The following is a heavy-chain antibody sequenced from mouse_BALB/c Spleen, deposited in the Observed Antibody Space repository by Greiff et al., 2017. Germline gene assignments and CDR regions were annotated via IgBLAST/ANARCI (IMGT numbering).Heavy chain of an antibody. J-gene: IGHJ3*01. CDR2: INPSSGYT. Sequence: LQESGAELARPGASVKMSCKASGYTFTSYTMHWVKQRPGQGLEWIGYINPSSGYTNYNQKFKDKATLTADKSSSTAYMQLSSLTSEDSAVYYCARGEYDDRFAYWGQGTLVTVSA. V-gene: IGHV1-4*01. CDR1: GYTFTSYT. CDR3: ARGEYDDRFAY. D-gene: IGHD2-14*01.